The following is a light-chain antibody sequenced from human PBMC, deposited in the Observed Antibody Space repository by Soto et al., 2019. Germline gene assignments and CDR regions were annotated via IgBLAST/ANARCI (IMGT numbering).Light chain of an antibody. CDR2: GAS. J-gene: IGKJ1*01. Sequence: EIVLTQSPGTLALSPGEGATLSCRASQSVSKYLAWYQQKPGQAPRLLIYGASSRATGIPDSFSGSGSGTYFILPISRREPDFLEVNHFQQYGGAPQTFGQGTKVEI. CDR3: QQYGGAPQT. CDR1: QSVSKY. V-gene: IGKV3-20*01.